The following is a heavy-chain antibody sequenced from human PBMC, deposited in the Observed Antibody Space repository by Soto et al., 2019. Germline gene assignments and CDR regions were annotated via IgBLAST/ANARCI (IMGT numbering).Heavy chain of an antibody. CDR1: GGSISSGGYY. D-gene: IGHD4-17*01. CDR2: IYYSGST. Sequence: QVQLQESGPGLVKPSQTLSLTCTVSGGSISSGGYYWSWIRQHPGKGLEWIGYIYYSGSTYYNPSLKSRVTISVETSKNQFSLKLSSVTAADTAVYYCARVLYGGSVEGDYFDYWGQGTLVTVSS. CDR3: ARVLYGGSVEGDYFDY. J-gene: IGHJ4*02. V-gene: IGHV4-31*03.